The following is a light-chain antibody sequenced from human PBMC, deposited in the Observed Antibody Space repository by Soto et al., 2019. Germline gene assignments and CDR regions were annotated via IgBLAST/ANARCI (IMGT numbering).Light chain of an antibody. CDR1: QSVNNN. Sequence: EIVMTQSPATLSVSPGERATLSCRASQSVNNNLAWYQQKPGQAPSLLIYGASTRATVIPARFSDSGSGTEFTLTISSLQSEDFAIYYCQQYNDWPYTFGQGTKLEIK. CDR2: GAS. CDR3: QQYNDWPYT. J-gene: IGKJ2*01. V-gene: IGKV3-15*01.